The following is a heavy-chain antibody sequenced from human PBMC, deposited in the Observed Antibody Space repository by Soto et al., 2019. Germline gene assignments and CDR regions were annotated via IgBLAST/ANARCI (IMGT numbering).Heavy chain of an antibody. CDR1: GFTFSSYS. CDR3: AAAYMVRGVITKDY. Sequence: GGSLRLSCAASGFTFSSYSMNWVRQAPGKGLEWVSYISSSSSTIYYADSVKGRFTISRDNAKNSLYLQMNSLRDEDTAVYYCAAAYMVRGVITKDYWGQGTLVTVSS. CDR2: ISSSSSTI. J-gene: IGHJ4*02. D-gene: IGHD3-10*01. V-gene: IGHV3-48*02.